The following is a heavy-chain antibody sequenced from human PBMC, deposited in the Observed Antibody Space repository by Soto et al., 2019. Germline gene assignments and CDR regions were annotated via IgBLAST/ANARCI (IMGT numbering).Heavy chain of an antibody. CDR3: ATLSGGSRYYYYGMDV. CDR2: IIPIFGTA. J-gene: IGHJ6*02. V-gene: IGHV1-69*12. D-gene: IGHD2-15*01. Sequence: QVQLVQSGAEVKKPGSSVKVSCKASGGTFSSYAISWVRQAPGQGLEWMGGIIPIFGTANYAQKFQGRVTITADESTSTAHMELSSLRSEDTAVYYCATLSGGSRYYYYGMDVWGQGTTVTVSS. CDR1: GGTFSSYA.